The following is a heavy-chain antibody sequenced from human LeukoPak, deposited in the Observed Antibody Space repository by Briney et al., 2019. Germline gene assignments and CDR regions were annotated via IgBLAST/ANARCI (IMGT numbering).Heavy chain of an antibody. D-gene: IGHD3-10*01. CDR2: ISSSSSTI. CDR1: GFTFSSYS. J-gene: IGHJ5*02. V-gene: IGHV3-48*02. CDR3: ARDRGSYGSGSYYPNWFDP. Sequence: PGGSLRLSCAASGFTFSSYSMNWVRQAPGKGLEWVSYISSSSSTIYYADSVKGRFTISRDNAKNSLYLQMNSLRDEDTAVYYCARDRGSYGSGSYYPNWFDPWGQGTLVTVSS.